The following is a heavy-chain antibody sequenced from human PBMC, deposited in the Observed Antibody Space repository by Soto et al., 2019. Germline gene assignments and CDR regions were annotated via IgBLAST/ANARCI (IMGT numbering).Heavy chain of an antibody. Sequence: EEQLLESGGGLVKPGGSLRLSCAASGFTFSRYAMSWVRQIPGKGLECVSAIGGDGESTHYADSVKGRFTISRDNSKNTLYLQLNSLSVEDAAVYYCAKVGGFDPGGQGTLVTVSS. CDR1: GFTFSRYA. V-gene: IGHV3-23*01. CDR2: IGGDGEST. D-gene: IGHD4-17*01. J-gene: IGHJ5*02. CDR3: AKVGGFDP.